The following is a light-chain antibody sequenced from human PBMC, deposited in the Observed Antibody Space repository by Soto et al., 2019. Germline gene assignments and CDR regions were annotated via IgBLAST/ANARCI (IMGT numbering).Light chain of an antibody. Sequence: QSALTQPPSASGSPGQSVTISCTGTSSDVGGYNYVSWYQQHPGKAPKLIIYEVRERPSGVPDRFSGSKSGNTASLAITGLQADDEAEYYCQSYDSSLSGWVFGGGTKLTVL. V-gene: IGLV2-8*01. CDR1: SSDVGGYNY. CDR3: QSYDSSLSGWV. CDR2: EVR. J-gene: IGLJ3*02.